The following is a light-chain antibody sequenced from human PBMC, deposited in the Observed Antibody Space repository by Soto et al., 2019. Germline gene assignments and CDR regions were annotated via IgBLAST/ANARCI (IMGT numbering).Light chain of an antibody. CDR1: SSDVGGYNY. J-gene: IGLJ2*01. CDR2: DVS. Sequence: QSALTQPASVSGSPGQSITISCTGTSSDVGGYNYVSWYQQHPGKAPKLMIYDVSNRPSGVSNRFSGSKSGNTASLTISGLQAEDEDDYYCSSYTGSSTSVVFGGGTKVTVL. V-gene: IGLV2-14*01. CDR3: SSYTGSSTSVV.